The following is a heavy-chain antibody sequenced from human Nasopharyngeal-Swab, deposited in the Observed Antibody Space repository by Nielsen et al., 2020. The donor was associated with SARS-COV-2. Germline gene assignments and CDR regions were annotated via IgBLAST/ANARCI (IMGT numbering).Heavy chain of an antibody. CDR2: IYYSGST. CDR1: SGSISSSSYY. J-gene: IGHJ5*02. D-gene: IGHD2-15*01. Sequence: SETLSLTCTVSSGSISSSSYYWGWIRQPPGKGLEWIGSIYYSGSTYYNPSLKSRVTISVDTSKNQFSLKLSSVTAADTAVYYCARARYCSGSSCYRRNNWFDPWGQGTLVTVSS. CDR3: ARARYCSGSSCYRRNNWFDP. V-gene: IGHV4-39*07.